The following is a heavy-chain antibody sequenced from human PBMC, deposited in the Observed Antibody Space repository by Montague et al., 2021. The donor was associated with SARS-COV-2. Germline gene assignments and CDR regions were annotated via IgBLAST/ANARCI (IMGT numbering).Heavy chain of an antibody. CDR3: ARGRTLNYYYYMDV. Sequence: SETLSLTCAVYGGSFSGYYWIWIRQPPGKGLGWIGEINHSGSTNYNPSLKSRVTISVDTSKNQFSLKLSSVTAADTAVYYCARGRTLNYYYYMDVWDKGTTVTVSS. CDR1: GGSFSGYY. J-gene: IGHJ6*03. CDR2: INHSGST. D-gene: IGHD2-15*01. V-gene: IGHV4-34*01.